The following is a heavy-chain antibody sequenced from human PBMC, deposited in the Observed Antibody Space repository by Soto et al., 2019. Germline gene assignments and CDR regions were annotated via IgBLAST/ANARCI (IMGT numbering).Heavy chain of an antibody. CDR1: GYTFINYA. D-gene: IGHD1-7*01. CDR2: INAGNGNT. CDR3: ARGGTGTTSYYYYGMDV. V-gene: IGHV1-3*05. Sequence: QVQVVQSGAEEKKPWASVKVSCKASGYTFINYAMHWVRQAPGQRLEWMGWINAGNGNTKYSQNFQGRVTITSDRSANTAYMELSSLRSEDTAVYYCARGGTGTTSYYYYGMDVWGQGTTVTVSS. J-gene: IGHJ6*02.